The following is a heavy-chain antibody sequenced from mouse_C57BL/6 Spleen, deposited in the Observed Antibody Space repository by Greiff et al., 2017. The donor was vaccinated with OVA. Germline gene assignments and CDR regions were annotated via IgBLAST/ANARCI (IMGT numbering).Heavy chain of an antibody. CDR1: GYTFTSYT. CDR2: INPSSGYT. J-gene: IGHJ2*01. D-gene: IGHD4-1*02. V-gene: IGHV1-4*01. Sequence: QVHVKQSGAELARPGASVKMSCKASGYTFTSYTMHWVKQRPGQGLEWIGYINPSSGYTKYNQKFKDKATLTADKSSSTAYMHLSSLTSEDSAVYYCARSTGTDFDYWGQGTTLTVSS. CDR3: ARSTGTDFDY.